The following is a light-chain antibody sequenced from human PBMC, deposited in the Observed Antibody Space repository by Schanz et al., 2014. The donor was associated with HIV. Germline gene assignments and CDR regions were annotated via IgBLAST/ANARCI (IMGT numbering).Light chain of an antibody. J-gene: IGLJ2*01. CDR2: SDY. CDR3: AAWDDSLSGPV. V-gene: IGLV1-44*01. CDR1: SSNIGSHT. Sequence: QSVLTQPPSASGTPGQRVTISCSGSSSNIGSHTVNWYQQLPGTAPKILIYSDYQRPSGVPDRFSGSKSGTSASLVITGLQAEDEADYYCAAWDDSLSGPVFGGGTKLTVL.